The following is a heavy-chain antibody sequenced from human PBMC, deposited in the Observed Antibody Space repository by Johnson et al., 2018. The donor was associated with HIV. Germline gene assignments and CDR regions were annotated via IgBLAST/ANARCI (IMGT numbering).Heavy chain of an antibody. Sequence: VQLVESGGGVVQPGRSLRLSCAASGFTFSSYAMHWVRQAPGKGLEWVAVIWYDGNNKYYAAPVKGRFTISRDDSKDTVYLHMNSLKVDYTAVYYCTTAARVRVVVIANGGDAFDIWGQGTMVTVSS. CDR3: TTAARVRVVVIANGGDAFDI. V-gene: IGHV3-30*04. D-gene: IGHD2-21*01. CDR1: GFTFSSYA. CDR2: IWYDGNNK. J-gene: IGHJ3*02.